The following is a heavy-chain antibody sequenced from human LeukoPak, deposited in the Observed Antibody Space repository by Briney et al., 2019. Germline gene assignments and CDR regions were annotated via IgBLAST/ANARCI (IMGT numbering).Heavy chain of an antibody. J-gene: IGHJ4*02. CDR2: ISGSGAST. CDR3: AKDSHGYSVWRDY. CDR1: GFTFSSFA. V-gene: IGHV3-23*01. D-gene: IGHD3-16*01. Sequence: GESLRLSCAASGFTFSSFAMSWVRQAPGRGLEWVSSISGSGASTYYADPVKGRFTISRDNSKNTLYLQMNSLRAEDTAVYYCAKDSHGYSVWRDYWGQGTLVTVSS.